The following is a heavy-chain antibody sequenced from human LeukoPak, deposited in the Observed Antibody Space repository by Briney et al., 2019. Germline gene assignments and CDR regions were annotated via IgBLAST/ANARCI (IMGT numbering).Heavy chain of an antibody. CDR3: AKLTRTMIGAFDI. CDR1: GFTFDDYA. Sequence: GGSLRLSCAASGFTFDDYAMYWVRQAPGKGLEWVSVIYSGGSTYYADSVKGRFTISRDNSKNTLYLQMNSLRAEDTAVYYCAKLTRTMIGAFDIWGQGTMVTVSS. J-gene: IGHJ3*02. D-gene: IGHD3-10*02. V-gene: IGHV3-53*01. CDR2: IYSGGST.